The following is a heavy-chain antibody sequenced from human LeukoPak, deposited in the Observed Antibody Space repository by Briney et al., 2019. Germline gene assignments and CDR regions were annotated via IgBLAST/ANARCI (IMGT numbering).Heavy chain of an antibody. CDR1: GFTFSSYA. D-gene: IGHD2-21*02. J-gene: IGHJ6*02. Sequence: PGRSLRLSCAASGFTFSSYAMHWVRQAPGKGLEWVAVISYDGSNKYYADSVKGRFTISRDNSKNTLYLQMNSLRSDDTAVYYCARGDYCGGDCYPSSYYYYGMDVWGQGTTVTVSS. CDR2: ISYDGSNK. CDR3: ARGDYCGGDCYPSSYYYYGMDV. V-gene: IGHV3-30*14.